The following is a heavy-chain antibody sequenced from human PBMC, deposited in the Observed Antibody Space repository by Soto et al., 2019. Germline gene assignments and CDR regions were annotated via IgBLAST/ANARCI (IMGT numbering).Heavy chain of an antibody. CDR2: ISSSSSTI. D-gene: IGHD6-13*01. Sequence: EVQLVESGGGLVQPGGSLRLSCAASGFTFSSYSMNWIRQDPGKGLERDSYISSSSSTIYYTDSVKGRFTISRDNSKNSLYLQMNSLRDEVTAVYYCASVGQQLARGVTGPDPWGQGTLVTVSS. CDR1: GFTFSSYS. J-gene: IGHJ5*02. CDR3: ASVGQQLARGVTGPDP. V-gene: IGHV3-48*02.